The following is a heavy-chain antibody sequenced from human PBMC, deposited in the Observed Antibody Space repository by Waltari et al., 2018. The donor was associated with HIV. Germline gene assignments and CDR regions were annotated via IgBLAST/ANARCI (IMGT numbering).Heavy chain of an antibody. CDR3: ARGGEALALDY. CDR2: IWYDGSNK. CDR1: GFTFRHFG. Sequence: QVQLVESGGGVVQPGRSLSLSCAASGFTFRHFGMYWVRQAPGKGLEWVALIWYDGSNKYYADSVKGRFTISRDNSKNTLYLQMNSLRAEDTAVYYCARGGEALALDYWGQGTLVTVSS. J-gene: IGHJ4*02. V-gene: IGHV3-33*01. D-gene: IGHD6-19*01.